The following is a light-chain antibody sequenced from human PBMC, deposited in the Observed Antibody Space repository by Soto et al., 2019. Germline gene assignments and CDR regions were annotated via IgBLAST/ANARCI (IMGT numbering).Light chain of an antibody. V-gene: IGKV3-20*01. CDR3: YQYGSSPPT. Sequence: EIVLTQSPGTLSLSPVERATLSFRASQSVTNYQLAWFRQKPGQAPRLLIWGASNRATGIPDRFSGSGSGTEFTLTISGLEPEDFVVFYCYQYGSSPPTFGQGTKVDIK. CDR2: GAS. CDR1: QSVTNYQ. J-gene: IGKJ1*01.